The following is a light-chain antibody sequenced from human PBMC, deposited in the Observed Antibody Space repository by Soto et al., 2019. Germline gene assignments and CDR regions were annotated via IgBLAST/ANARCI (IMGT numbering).Light chain of an antibody. CDR1: QSISSN. J-gene: IGKJ1*01. V-gene: IGKV3D-15*01. CDR2: DAS. CDR3: QQYGSSGT. Sequence: EIVMTQSPATLSVSPGERATLSCRASQSISSNLVWYQQKAGQAPRLLIYDASNRATGIPARFSGSGSGTDFTLTISSLEPEDFAVYYCQQYGSSGTFGQGTKVDIK.